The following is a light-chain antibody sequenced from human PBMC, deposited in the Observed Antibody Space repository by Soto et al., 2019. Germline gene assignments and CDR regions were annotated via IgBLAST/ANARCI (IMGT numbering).Light chain of an antibody. Sequence: QSVLTQPPSTSGTPGQRVTISCSGSRSNIGRSTVNWYQQLPGMAPKVLVYSTNQRPSGVPDRFSGSKSGTSASLAISGLQSEDEADYYCAAWDDTLSVWVFGGGTKLTVL. V-gene: IGLV1-44*01. J-gene: IGLJ3*02. CDR1: RSNIGRST. CDR3: AAWDDTLSVWV. CDR2: STN.